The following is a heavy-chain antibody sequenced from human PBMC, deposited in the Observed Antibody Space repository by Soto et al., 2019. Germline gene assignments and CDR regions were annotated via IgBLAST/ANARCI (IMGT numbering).Heavy chain of an antibody. J-gene: IGHJ6*02. CDR2: ISYDGSNK. CDR3: ARGDPYYGMDV. V-gene: IGHV3-30*03. CDR1: GFTSSSYV. Sequence: QVQLVESGGGVVQPGRSLRLSCEASGFTSSSYVMHWVRQAPGKGQEWVAVISYDGSNKHYADSVKGRFTISRDNSKNTLYLEMNSLRGEDTAVYSCARGDPYYGMDVWGQGTTVPVSS.